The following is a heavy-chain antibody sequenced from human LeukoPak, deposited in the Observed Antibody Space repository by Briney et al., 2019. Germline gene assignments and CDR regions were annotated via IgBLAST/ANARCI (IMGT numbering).Heavy chain of an antibody. D-gene: IGHD1-26*01. CDR1: GGSISSYY. J-gene: IGHJ6*03. CDR3: ARDVRSGSYYYYYYMDV. CDR2: IYYSGST. Sequence: QPSETLSLTCTVSGGSISSYYWSWIRQPPGKGLEWIGYIYYSGSTNYNPSLKSRVTISVDTSKNQFSLKLSSVTAADTAVYYCARDVRSGSYYYYYYMDVWGKGTTVTVSS. V-gene: IGHV4-59*01.